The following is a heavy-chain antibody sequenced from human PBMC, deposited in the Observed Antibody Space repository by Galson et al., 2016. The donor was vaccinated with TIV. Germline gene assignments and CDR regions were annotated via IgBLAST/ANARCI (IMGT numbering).Heavy chain of an antibody. J-gene: IGHJ6*02. D-gene: IGHD5-18*01. CDR1: GYPFTTYR. V-gene: IGHV5-51*01. Sequence: QSGAEVKKPGESLKISCQGSGYPFTTYRIAWVRQVPGKGLEWMGVIYPGDSDTTYNPSFQGQVTISADKSIRTAYLQWTSLKASDTAVYYCSRHSRGYSHGRSVTSFVLDVWGQGTTVTVYS. CDR3: SRHSRGYSHGRSVTSFVLDV. CDR2: IYPGDSDT.